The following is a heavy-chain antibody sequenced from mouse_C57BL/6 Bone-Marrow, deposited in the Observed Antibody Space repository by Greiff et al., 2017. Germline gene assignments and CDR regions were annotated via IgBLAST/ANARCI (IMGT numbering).Heavy chain of an antibody. J-gene: IGHJ2*01. V-gene: IGHV1-81*01. CDR2: IYPRSGNT. CDR3: AFQLTPFYY. CDR1: GYTFTSYG. D-gene: IGHD3-3*01. Sequence: QVQLKESGAELARPGASVKLSCKASGYTFTSYGISWVKQRTGQGLEWIGEIYPRSGNTYYNEKFKGKATLTADKSSSTAYMELRSLTSEDSAVYFCAFQLTPFYYWGQGTTLTVSS.